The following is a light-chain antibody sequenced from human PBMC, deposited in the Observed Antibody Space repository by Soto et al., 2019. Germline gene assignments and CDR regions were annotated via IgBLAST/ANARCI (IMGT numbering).Light chain of an antibody. CDR1: RSDIGSYNS. J-gene: IGLJ3*02. V-gene: IGLV2-23*02. CDR3: FSYAGSSTWV. CDR2: GVT. Sequence: QSVLTQPASVSGSPGQSIPISCTGTRSDIGSYNSIAWYQQHPGKAPRVMIFGVTKRPSGISNRFSGSKSGFTASLTISGLQAEDEAVYFCFSYAGSSTWVFGGVTKLTVL.